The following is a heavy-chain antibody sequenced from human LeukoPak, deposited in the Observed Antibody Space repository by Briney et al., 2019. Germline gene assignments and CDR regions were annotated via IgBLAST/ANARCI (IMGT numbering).Heavy chain of an antibody. CDR3: ARDGLSSSWYGGFDY. V-gene: IGHV1-18*01. D-gene: IGHD6-13*01. CDR1: GYTFTNYG. CDR2: INAYDGNT. Sequence: ASVKVSCKASGYTFTNYGVSWVRQAPGHGLEWMGWINAYDGNTNYAQKLQGRVTMTTDTSTNTAYMEMRSLRSDDTAVYYCARDGLSSSWYGGFDYWGQGTLVTVSS. J-gene: IGHJ4*02.